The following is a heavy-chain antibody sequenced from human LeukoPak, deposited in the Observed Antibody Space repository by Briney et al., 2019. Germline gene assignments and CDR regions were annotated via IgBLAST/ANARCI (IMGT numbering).Heavy chain of an antibody. D-gene: IGHD3-22*01. V-gene: IGHV3-23*01. Sequence: GGSLRLSCAASGFTFSNYAMSWLRQAPGKGLEWVSAISGSGGSTYYADSVVKGRFTISRDNSKNTLYLQMNSLRAEDTAVYYCAKCYYDSSTSGTDWWGQGTLVTVSS. CDR1: GFTFSNYA. J-gene: IGHJ4*02. CDR2: ISGSGGST. CDR3: AKCYYDSSTSGTDW.